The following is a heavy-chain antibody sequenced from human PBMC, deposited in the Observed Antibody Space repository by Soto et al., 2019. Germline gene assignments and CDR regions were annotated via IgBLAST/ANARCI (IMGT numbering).Heavy chain of an antibody. V-gene: IGHV3-73*01. D-gene: IGHD3-10*01. Sequence: EVLLVESGGGVVQPGGSLKLSCAASGFVFKDSSIHWVRQASGKGLEWVGRIRDRAYNYATAYTASVKGRFTVSRDDSNNTAYLQMDSLKTEDTAIYYCTRLISAPQDYWGQGTLVTVSS. CDR2: IRDRAYNYAT. J-gene: IGHJ4*02. CDR3: TRLISAPQDY. CDR1: GFVFKDSS.